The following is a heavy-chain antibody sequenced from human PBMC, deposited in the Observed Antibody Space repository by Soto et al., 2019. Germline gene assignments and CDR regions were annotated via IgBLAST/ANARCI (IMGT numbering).Heavy chain of an antibody. J-gene: IGHJ4*02. CDR3: ARKQSCGGDCYLENYFDY. Sequence: SETLSLTCAVYGGSFSGYYWSWIRQPPGKGLEWIGEINHSGSTNYNPSLKSRVTISVDTSKNQFSLKLSSVTAADTAVYYCARKQSCGGDCYLENYFDYWGQGTLVTVSS. CDR2: INHSGST. V-gene: IGHV4-34*01. CDR1: GGSFSGYY. D-gene: IGHD2-21*01.